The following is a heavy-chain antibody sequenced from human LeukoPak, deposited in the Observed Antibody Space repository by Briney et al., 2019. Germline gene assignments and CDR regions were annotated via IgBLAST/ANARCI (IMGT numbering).Heavy chain of an antibody. V-gene: IGHV3-48*03. CDR1: GFTFSSYE. D-gene: IGHD5-18*01. Sequence: PGGSLRLSCAASGFTFSSYEMNWVRQAPGKGLECVSYISSSGSTILYADSVKGRFTIPRDNAKNSLYLQMSSLRAEDTAVYYCARLPRDEYSYGFNDYWGQGTRVTVSS. CDR3: ARLPRDEYSYGFNDY. CDR2: ISSSGSTI. J-gene: IGHJ4*02.